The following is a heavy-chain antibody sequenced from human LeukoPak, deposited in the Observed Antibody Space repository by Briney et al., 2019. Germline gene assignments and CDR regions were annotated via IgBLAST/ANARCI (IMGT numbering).Heavy chain of an antibody. CDR1: GFSFTTFD. Sequence: PGRSLRLSCAASGFSFTTFDMHWVRQAPGKGLEWLAVISYYGSYIYYSDSAKGRFTISRDNSKNTLYLQMNSLRAEDTAVYYCAKVAGGSSTSCYGCYYYGMDVWGQGTTVTVSS. D-gene: IGHD2-2*01. J-gene: IGHJ6*02. V-gene: IGHV3-30*18. CDR3: AKVAGGSSTSCYGCYYYGMDV. CDR2: ISYYGSYI.